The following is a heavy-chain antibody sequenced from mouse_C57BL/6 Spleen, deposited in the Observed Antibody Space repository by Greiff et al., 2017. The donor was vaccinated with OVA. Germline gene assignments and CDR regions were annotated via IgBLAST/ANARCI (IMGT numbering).Heavy chain of an antibody. CDR2: INPSSGYT. CDR3: ARSEGNWDEGRFAY. D-gene: IGHD4-1*01. V-gene: IGHV1-4*01. J-gene: IGHJ3*01. Sequence: QVQLKQSGAELARPGASVKMSCKASGYTFTSYSMHWVKQRPGQGLEWIGYINPSSGYTKYNQKFKDKATLTADKSSSTAYMQLSSLTSEDSAVDYCARSEGNWDEGRFAYWGQGTLVTVSA. CDR1: GYTFTSYS.